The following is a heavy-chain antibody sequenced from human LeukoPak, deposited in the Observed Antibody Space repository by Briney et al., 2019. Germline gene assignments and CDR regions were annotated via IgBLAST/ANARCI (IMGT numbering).Heavy chain of an antibody. CDR2: ISAYNGNT. D-gene: IGHD3-10*01. CDR1: GYTFTSYG. Sequence: GASVKVSCKASGYTFTSYGISWVRQAPGQGLEWIGWISAYNGNTNYAQKLQGRVTMTTDTSTSTAYMELRSLRSDDTAVYYCARDRVLWFGELSIPFDYWGQGTLVTVSS. CDR3: ARDRVLWFGELSIPFDY. J-gene: IGHJ4*02. V-gene: IGHV1-18*01.